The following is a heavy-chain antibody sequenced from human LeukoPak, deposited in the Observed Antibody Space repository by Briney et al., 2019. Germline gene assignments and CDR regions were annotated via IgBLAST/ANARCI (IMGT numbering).Heavy chain of an antibody. J-gene: IGHJ4*02. D-gene: IGHD5-18*01. CDR3: ASRLLIHLWAKDF. V-gene: IGHV1-24*01. CDR2: LDPEDGEI. CDR1: GHALTDLS. Sequence: ASVKVSCKVSGHALTDLSMHWVRQTPGKGLEWMGGLDPEDGEITYAQKFQGRVTMTEDTSTDTAYMELSRLSSEDTAVYFCASRLLIHLWAKDFWGQGTLVTVSS.